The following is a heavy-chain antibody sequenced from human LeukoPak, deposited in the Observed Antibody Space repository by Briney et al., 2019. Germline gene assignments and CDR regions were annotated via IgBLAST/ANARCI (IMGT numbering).Heavy chain of an antibody. CDR2: IYYSGST. Sequence: SETLSLTCTVSGGSISSSSYYWGWIRQPPGRGLEWIGSIYYSGSTYYNPSLKSRVTISVDTSKNQFSLKLSSVTAADTAVYYCARHASYYYGMDVWGQGTTVTVSS. J-gene: IGHJ6*02. CDR3: ARHASYYYGMDV. CDR1: GGSISSSSYY. V-gene: IGHV4-39*01. D-gene: IGHD3-16*01.